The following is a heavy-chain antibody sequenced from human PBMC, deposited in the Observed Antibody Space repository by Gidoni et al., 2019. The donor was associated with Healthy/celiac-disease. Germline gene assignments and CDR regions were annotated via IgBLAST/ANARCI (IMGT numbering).Heavy chain of an antibody. D-gene: IGHD6-13*01. CDR1: GFTFSSYW. Sequence: EVQLVESGGGLVQPGGSLRLSCAASGFTFSSYWMSWVRQAPGKGLEWVANIKQDGSEKYYVDPVKGRFTISRDNAKNSLYLQMNSLRAEDTAVYYCARDLLVRFWQLVPGYWGQGTLVTVSS. J-gene: IGHJ4*02. CDR3: ARDLLVRFWQLVPGY. CDR2: IKQDGSEK. V-gene: IGHV3-7*03.